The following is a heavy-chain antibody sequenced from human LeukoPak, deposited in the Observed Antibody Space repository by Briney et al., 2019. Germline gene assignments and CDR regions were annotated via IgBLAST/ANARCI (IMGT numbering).Heavy chain of an antibody. CDR1: GGSISSYH. Sequence: SETLSLTCTVSGGSISSYHWSWIRQPPGKGLEWIGYIYYSGSTNYNPSLKSRVTISVDTSKNQFSLKLSSVTAADTAVYYCARQYSYGPIDYWGQGTLVTVSS. CDR3: ARQYSYGPIDY. J-gene: IGHJ4*02. CDR2: IYYSGST. V-gene: IGHV4-59*01. D-gene: IGHD5-18*01.